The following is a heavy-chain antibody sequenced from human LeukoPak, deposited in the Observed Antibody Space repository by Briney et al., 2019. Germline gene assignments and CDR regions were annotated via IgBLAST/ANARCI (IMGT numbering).Heavy chain of an antibody. CDR1: GFTFSSYG. CDR2: ISYDGSNK. CDR3: ASERGIRWFDP. Sequence: GGSLRLSCAASGFTFSSYGMHWVRQAPGKGLEWVAVISYDGSNKYYADSVKGRFTISRDNSKNTLYLQMNSLRAEDTAVYYCASERGIRWFDPWGQGTLVTVSS. D-gene: IGHD6-13*01. J-gene: IGHJ5*02. V-gene: IGHV3-30*03.